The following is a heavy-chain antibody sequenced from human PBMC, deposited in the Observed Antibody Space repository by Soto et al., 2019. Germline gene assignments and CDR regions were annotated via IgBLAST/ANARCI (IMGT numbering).Heavy chain of an antibody. Sequence: ASVKVSCKASGYTFTGYYMHWVRQAPGQGLEWMGWINPNSGGTNYAQKFQGRVTMTRDTSISTAYMELSRLRSDDTAAYYCARVRIAAQAVNYGMDVWGQGTTVTVSS. CDR2: INPNSGGT. V-gene: IGHV1-2*02. CDR3: ARVRIAAQAVNYGMDV. D-gene: IGHD6-13*01. J-gene: IGHJ6*02. CDR1: GYTFTGYY.